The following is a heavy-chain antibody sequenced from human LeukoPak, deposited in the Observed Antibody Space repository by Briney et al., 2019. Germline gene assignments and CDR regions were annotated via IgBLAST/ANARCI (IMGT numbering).Heavy chain of an antibody. J-gene: IGHJ6*03. CDR2: ISGSGGST. V-gene: IGHV3-23*01. CDR1: GFTFSSYG. Sequence: GGSLRLSCAASGFTFSSYGMSWVRQAPGKGLEWVSAISGSGGSTYYADSVKGRFTISRDNSKNTLYLQMNSLRAEDTAVYYCAKAAPYPVWFGELLPSTYYYYMDVWGKGTTVTISS. D-gene: IGHD3-10*01. CDR3: AKAAPYPVWFGELLPSTYYYYMDV.